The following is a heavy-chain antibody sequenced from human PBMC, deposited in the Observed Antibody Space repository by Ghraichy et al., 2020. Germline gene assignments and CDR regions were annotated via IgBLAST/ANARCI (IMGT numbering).Heavy chain of an antibody. CDR2: ISSSSSFI. CDR1: GFNLSTYS. CDR3: ARTRFCDYKACFGIDV. Sequence: GGSLRLSCAASGFNLSTYSMNWVRQAPGEGLEWVSSISSSSSFIYYADSVKGRFTISRDNAKNSLYLQMNSLRAEDTAVYYCARTRFCDYKACFGIDVWGQGTTVTVSS. D-gene: IGHD3-10*01. V-gene: IGHV3-21*01. J-gene: IGHJ6*02.